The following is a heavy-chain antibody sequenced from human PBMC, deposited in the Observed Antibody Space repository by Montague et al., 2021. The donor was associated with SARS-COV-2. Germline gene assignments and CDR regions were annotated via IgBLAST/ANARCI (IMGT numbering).Heavy chain of an antibody. Sequence: SLRLSCAASGFTVSNYWMHWVRQAPGKGLLWLSRINTYETIINYADSVKGRFTISRDSAKNTLYLQMNSLRPEDTAVYYCARRGTLALDSWGQGTLVTVSS. CDR3: ARRGTLALDS. CDR1: GFTVSNYW. D-gene: IGHD3-3*01. V-gene: IGHV3-74*01. J-gene: IGHJ5*02. CDR2: INTYETII.